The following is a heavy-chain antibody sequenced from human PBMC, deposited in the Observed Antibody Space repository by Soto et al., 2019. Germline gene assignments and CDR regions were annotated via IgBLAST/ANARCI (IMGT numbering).Heavy chain of an antibody. CDR3: ARQRGYSGYGTLFDI. J-gene: IGHJ3*02. CDR1: GGSISSYY. D-gene: IGHD5-12*01. V-gene: IGHV4-59*08. Sequence: SETLSLTCTVSGGSISSYYWSWIRQPPGKGLEWIGYIYYSGSTNYNPSLKSRVTISVDTSKNQFSLKLSSVTAADTAVYYCARQRGYSGYGTLFDIWGQGTMVTVSS. CDR2: IYYSGST.